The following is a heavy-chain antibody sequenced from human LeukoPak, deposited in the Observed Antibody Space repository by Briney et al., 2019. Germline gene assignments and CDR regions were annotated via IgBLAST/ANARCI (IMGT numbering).Heavy chain of an antibody. J-gene: IGHJ3*02. Sequence: GASVKVSCKASGGTFSSYAISWVRQAPGQGLEWMGGIIPIFGTANYAQKFQGRVTITADKSTSTAYMELSSLRSEDTAVYYCAISDILTGTDAFDIWGQGTMVTVSS. V-gene: IGHV1-69*06. CDR3: AISDILTGTDAFDI. CDR1: GGTFSSYA. D-gene: IGHD3-9*01. CDR2: IIPIFGTA.